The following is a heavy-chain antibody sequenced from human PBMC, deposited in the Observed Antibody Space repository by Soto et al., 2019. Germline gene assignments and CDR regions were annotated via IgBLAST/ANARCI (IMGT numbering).Heavy chain of an antibody. D-gene: IGHD3-10*01. CDR2: IIPIFGTA. CDR3: ASTIGDLPLLMNYVDY. V-gene: IGHV1-69*13. Sequence: VASVKVSCKASGGTFSSYAISWVRQAPGQGLEWMGGIIPIFGTANYAQKFQGRVTITADESTSTAYMELSSLRSEDTAVYYCASTIGDLPLLMNYVDYWGQGTLVTVSS. J-gene: IGHJ4*02. CDR1: GGTFSSYA.